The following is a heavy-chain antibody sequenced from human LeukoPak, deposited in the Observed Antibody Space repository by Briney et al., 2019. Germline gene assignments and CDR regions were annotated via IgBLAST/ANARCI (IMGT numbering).Heavy chain of an antibody. V-gene: IGHV1-46*01. J-gene: IGHJ4*02. CDR2: INPSGGST. D-gene: IGHD3-22*01. Sequence: ASVKVSCKASGYTFTGYYMHGVRQAPGQGLEWMGIINPSGGSTSYAQKFQGRVTMTRDTSTSTVYMELSSLRSEDTAVYYCARGRLRYYDSSGYSSFDYWGQGTLVTVSS. CDR3: ARGRLRYYDSSGYSSFDY. CDR1: GYTFTGYY.